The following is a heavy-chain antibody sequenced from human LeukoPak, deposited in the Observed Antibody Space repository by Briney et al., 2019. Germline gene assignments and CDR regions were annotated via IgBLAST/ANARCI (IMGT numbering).Heavy chain of an antibody. Sequence: GGSLRLSCTASGFIFSGSWMAWIRQAPGKGLEWVAIIKKDGSEKYYVDSMKGRFTISRDNAKNSLYLQMNSLRAEDTAVYYCARDFLDSGFDYWGQGTLVTVSS. V-gene: IGHV3-7*03. CDR3: ARDFLDSGFDY. J-gene: IGHJ4*02. D-gene: IGHD1-26*01. CDR1: GFIFSGSW. CDR2: IKKDGSEK.